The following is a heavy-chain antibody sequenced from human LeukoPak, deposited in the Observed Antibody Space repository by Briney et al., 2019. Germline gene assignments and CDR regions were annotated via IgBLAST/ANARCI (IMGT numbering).Heavy chain of an antibody. D-gene: IGHD2-21*01. V-gene: IGHV4-31*03. CDR3: ARVVGRFDY. CDR2: IYYSGST. Sequence: SQTLSLTCTVSGGSISSGGYYWSWIRQHPGKGLEWIGYIYYSGSTYYIPSLKSRVTISVDTSKNQFSLKLSSVTAGERAGYYCARVVGRFDYWGQGTLVTVSS. J-gene: IGHJ4*02. CDR1: GGSISSGGYY.